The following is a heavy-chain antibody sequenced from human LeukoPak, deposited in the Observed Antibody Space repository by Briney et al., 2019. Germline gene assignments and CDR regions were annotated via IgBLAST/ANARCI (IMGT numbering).Heavy chain of an antibody. CDR1: GFTFSSYA. CDR2: ISYDGNTK. J-gene: IGHJ4*02. V-gene: IGHV3-30*04. CDR3: TRVRGYDYGLIDS. D-gene: IGHD3-10*01. Sequence: GRSLRLSCAASGFTFSSYAMNWVRQAPGKGLEWVAVISYDGNTKYYADSVKGRVTLSRDNSKNTLFLQLHSLRGEDTAVYYCTRVRGYDYGLIDSWGQGDLVTVSS.